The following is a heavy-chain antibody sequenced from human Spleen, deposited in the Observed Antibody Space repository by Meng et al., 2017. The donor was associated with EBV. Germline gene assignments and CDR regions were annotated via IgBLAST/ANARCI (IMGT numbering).Heavy chain of an antibody. Sequence: QVQLQESGPGLLKLSQALSLTCSVSGGSISSGTYYWSWIRQPPGRGLEWIGYIYHNGDTYYSPSLQSRLTISVDTSKNQFSLKMSSVTAADTAVYFCASGSGGNFDFWGQGTLVTVSS. CDR3: ASGSGGNFDF. CDR2: IYHNGDT. CDR1: GGSISSGTYY. D-gene: IGHD3-16*01. J-gene: IGHJ4*02. V-gene: IGHV4-30-4*01.